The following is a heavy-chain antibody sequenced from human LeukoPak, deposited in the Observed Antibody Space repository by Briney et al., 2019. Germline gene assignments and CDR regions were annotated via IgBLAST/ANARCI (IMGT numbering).Heavy chain of an antibody. CDR3: ATYGLGTYHLED. Sequence: PGGSLRLSCAASGVTFSSYWMHCVRQAPGKGLVWVSRINNDGSSAYYADSVKGRFTISRDNAKHTLYLQMDSLRAEDTAVYYCATYGLGTYHLEDWGQGTLVTVSS. CDR1: GVTFSSYW. D-gene: IGHD3-10*01. J-gene: IGHJ4*02. CDR2: INNDGSSA. V-gene: IGHV3-74*01.